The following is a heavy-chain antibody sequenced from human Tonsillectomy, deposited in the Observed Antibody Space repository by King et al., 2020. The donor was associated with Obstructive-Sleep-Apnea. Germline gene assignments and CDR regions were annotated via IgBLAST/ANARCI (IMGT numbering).Heavy chain of an antibody. CDR3: ARENNALLWFGESGNGLDV. V-gene: IGHV3-30*04. CDR2: ISYDGNNK. D-gene: IGHD3-10*01. J-gene: IGHJ6*02. CDR1: GFTLSPFA. Sequence: QVQLVESGGGVVQPGRSLRLSCAASGFTLSPFAMHWVRQAPGKGLEWVALISYDGNNKYYADSVKGRFTISRDNSRNTLNLQMNSLRPEDTAVYYCARENNALLWFGESGNGLDVWGQGTTVTVSS.